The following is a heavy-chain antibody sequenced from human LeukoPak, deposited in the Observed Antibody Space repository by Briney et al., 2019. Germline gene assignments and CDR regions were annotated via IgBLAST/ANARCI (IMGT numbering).Heavy chain of an antibody. CDR1: GGTFSSYA. Sequence: GASVKVSCKASGGTFSSYAISWVRQAPGQGLEWMGGIIPIFGTANYAQKFQGRVTITTDESSSTAYMELSSLRSEDTAVYYCARDGAWNSVFRNAFDIWGQGTMVTVSS. CDR3: ARDGAWNSVFRNAFDI. V-gene: IGHV1-69*05. J-gene: IGHJ3*02. CDR2: IIPIFGTA. D-gene: IGHD1-7*01.